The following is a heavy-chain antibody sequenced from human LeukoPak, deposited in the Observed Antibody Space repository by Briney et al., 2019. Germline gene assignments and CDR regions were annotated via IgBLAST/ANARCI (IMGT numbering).Heavy chain of an antibody. CDR1: GFTLSSYA. J-gene: IGHJ4*02. D-gene: IGHD2-15*01. CDR3: AKAPVTTCRGAFCYPFDY. V-gene: IGHV3-23*01. Sequence: GGSLRLSYAASGFTLSSYAMSWVRQAPGKGLEWVSAISDTGNTYYADSVKGRFTISRDSSKNTLFLQMNRLRPEDAAVYYCAKAPVTTCRGAFCYPFDYWGLGTLVTVSS. CDR2: ISDTGNT.